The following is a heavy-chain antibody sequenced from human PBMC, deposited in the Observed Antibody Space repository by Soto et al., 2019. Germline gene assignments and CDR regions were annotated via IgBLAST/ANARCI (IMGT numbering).Heavy chain of an antibody. CDR3: ARGWYYYDSSERYFDY. CDR1: GYTFSSYA. D-gene: IGHD3-22*01. J-gene: IGHJ4*02. V-gene: IGHV1-69*13. Sequence: ASVKVSCKASGYTFSSYAISWVRQAPGQGLEWMGGIIPIFGTANYAQKFQGRVTITADESTSTAYMELSSLRSEDTAVYYCARGWYYYDSSERYFDYWGQGTLVTVSS. CDR2: IIPIFGTA.